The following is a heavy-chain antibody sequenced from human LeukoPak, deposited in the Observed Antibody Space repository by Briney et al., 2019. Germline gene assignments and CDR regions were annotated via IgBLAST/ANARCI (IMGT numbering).Heavy chain of an antibody. CDR1: GLLVSNSY. CDR3: ARDPNGNLHFDY. V-gene: IGHV3-53*01. J-gene: IGHJ4*02. Sequence: PGGSLLLSCAASGLLVSNSYMNRVRPAPGEGVEWVSVIYYNGNTFYADSVMGRFTISRDNSKNTLYLQMNSLRAEDTAVYYCARDPNGNLHFDYWGQGTLVTVSS. D-gene: IGHD2-8*01. CDR2: IYYNGNT.